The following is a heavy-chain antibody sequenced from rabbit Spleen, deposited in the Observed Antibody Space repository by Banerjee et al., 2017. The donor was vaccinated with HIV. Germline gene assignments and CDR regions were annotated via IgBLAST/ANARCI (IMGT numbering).Heavy chain of an antibody. V-gene: IGHV1S45*01. CDR1: GFSFGDRDV. CDR3: ARGSATMTMVITGYYLGL. Sequence: QEQLEESAGGLVQPGGSRTLTCKASGFSFGDRDVMCWVRQAPGKGLEWIACIAAGSGGTTYYASWAKGRFTCSKTSSTTVTLQMTRLTAADTATYFCARGSATMTMVITGYYLGLWGPGTLVTVS. D-gene: IGHD2-1*01. CDR2: IAAGSGGTT. J-gene: IGHJ4*01.